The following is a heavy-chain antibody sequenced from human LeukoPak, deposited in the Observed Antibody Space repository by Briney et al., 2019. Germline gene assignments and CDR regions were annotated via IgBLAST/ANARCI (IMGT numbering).Heavy chain of an antibody. CDR1: GGTFSSYA. V-gene: IGHV1-69*13. J-gene: IGHJ4*02. CDR2: IIPIFGTA. Sequence: GASVKVSCKASGGTFSSYAISWVRQAPGQGLEWMGGIIPIFGTADYAQKFQGRVTITADESTSTAYMELSSLRSEDTAAYYCARAGQQLARSYYFDYWGQGTLVTVSS. CDR3: ARAGQQLARSYYFDY. D-gene: IGHD6-13*01.